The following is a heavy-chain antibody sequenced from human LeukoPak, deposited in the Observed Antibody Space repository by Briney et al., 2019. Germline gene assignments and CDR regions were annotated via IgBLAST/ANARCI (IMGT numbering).Heavy chain of an antibody. Sequence: SETLSLTCTVSNDSISSSPYYWGWIRQPPGKGLEWIGSIYYAGSTYYNPSLKSRLTISLDTSKNQFSLRLSSVTAADTAVYYCARPYDTSGYYPFDYWGQGTLVTVSS. J-gene: IGHJ4*02. CDR3: ARPYDTSGYYPFDY. V-gene: IGHV4-39*07. CDR2: IYYAGST. D-gene: IGHD3-22*01. CDR1: NDSISSSPYY.